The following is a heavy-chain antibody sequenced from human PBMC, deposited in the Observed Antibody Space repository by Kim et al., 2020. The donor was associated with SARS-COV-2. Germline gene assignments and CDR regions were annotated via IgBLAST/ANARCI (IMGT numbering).Heavy chain of an antibody. D-gene: IGHD6-19*01. V-gene: IGHV3-11*06. CDR3: ARDRTIAVAEGYYYYGMDV. J-gene: IGHJ6*02. Sequence: GGFTITRDNAKNSLYLQMNSLRAEDTAVYYCARDRTIAVAEGYYYYGMDVWGQGTTVTVSS.